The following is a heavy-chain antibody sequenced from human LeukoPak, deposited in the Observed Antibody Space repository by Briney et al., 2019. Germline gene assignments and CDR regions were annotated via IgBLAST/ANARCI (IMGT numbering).Heavy chain of an antibody. CDR2: ISSSSSYI. D-gene: IGHD5-12*01. J-gene: IGHJ4*02. CDR1: GFTFSSYS. V-gene: IGHV3-21*01. Sequence: GGSLRLSCAASGFTFSSYSMNWVRQAPGKGLEWVSSISSSSSYIYYADSVKGRFTISRDNAKNSLYLQMNSLRAEDTAVYYCASGLAEMATKTDYWGQGTLVTVSS. CDR3: ASGLAEMATKTDY.